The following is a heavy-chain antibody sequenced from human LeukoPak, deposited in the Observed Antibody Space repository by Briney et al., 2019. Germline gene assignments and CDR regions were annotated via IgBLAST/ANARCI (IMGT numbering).Heavy chain of an antibody. CDR1: GGSIRSSYYY. J-gene: IGHJ4*02. CDR3: ARVKRGWAAAYLDY. Sequence: PSETLSLTCTVSGGSIRSSYYYWGWIRQPPGKGLEWIGSIYDSGSTYYNPSLKSRVTISVDTSKNQFSLKLSSVTAADTAVYYCARVKRGWAAAYLDYWGQGTLVTVSS. D-gene: IGHD2-2*01. CDR2: IYDSGST. V-gene: IGHV4-39*07.